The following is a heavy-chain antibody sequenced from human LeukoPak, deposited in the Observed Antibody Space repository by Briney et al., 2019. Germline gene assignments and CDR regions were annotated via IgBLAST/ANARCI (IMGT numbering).Heavy chain of an antibody. V-gene: IGHV4-39*01. Sequence: SETLSLTCTVSGGSISSSSYYWGWIRQPPGKGLEWIGSIYYSGSTYYNPSLKSRVTISVDTSKNQFSLKLSSVTAADTAVYYCARRGDFWSGYLDSGYWGQGTLVTVSS. J-gene: IGHJ4*02. CDR3: ARRGDFWSGYLDSGY. D-gene: IGHD3-3*01. CDR2: IYYSGST. CDR1: GGSISSSSYY.